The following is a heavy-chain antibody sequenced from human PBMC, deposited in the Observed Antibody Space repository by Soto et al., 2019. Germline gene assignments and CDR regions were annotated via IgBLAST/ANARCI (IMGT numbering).Heavy chain of an antibody. J-gene: IGHJ4*02. Sequence: QVQLVESGGGVVQPGRSLRLSCAASGFPFTSYGMHWVREGPDKGLEWVAIISYEGSDKYYADSVKGRFTISGDNSKNTLYLQMNSLRREDTALYYCVGGQYYFDYRGQGTLVIVSS. V-gene: IGHV3-30*03. CDR1: GFPFTSYG. CDR3: VGGQYYFDY. D-gene: IGHD3-10*01. CDR2: ISYEGSDK.